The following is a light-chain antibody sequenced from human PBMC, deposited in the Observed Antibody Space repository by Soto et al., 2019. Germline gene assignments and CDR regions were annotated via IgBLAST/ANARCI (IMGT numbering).Light chain of an antibody. Sequence: EIVMTQSPATLSVSPGERATLSCRASQSVSSNLAWYQQKPGQAPRLLIYGASTRATCIPARFSGSGSGTEFTLTIRSRQSEDFSVYYCQQYNNWPPLTFGGGTKVEIK. V-gene: IGKV3-15*01. CDR1: QSVSSN. J-gene: IGKJ4*01. CDR2: GAS. CDR3: QQYNNWPPLT.